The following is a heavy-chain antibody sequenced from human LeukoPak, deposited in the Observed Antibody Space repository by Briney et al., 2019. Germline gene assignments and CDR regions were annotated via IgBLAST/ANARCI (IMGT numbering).Heavy chain of an antibody. CDR2: INHSGST. CDR1: GGSFSGYY. Sequence: SETLSLTCAVYGGSFSGYYWSWIRQPPGKGLEWIGEINHSGSTNYNPSLKSRVTISVDTSKNQFSLKLSSVTAADTAVYYCARRYSYDPWAHRYYYMDVWGKGTTVTVSS. V-gene: IGHV4-34*01. D-gene: IGHD5-18*01. J-gene: IGHJ6*03. CDR3: ARRYSYDPWAHRYYYMDV.